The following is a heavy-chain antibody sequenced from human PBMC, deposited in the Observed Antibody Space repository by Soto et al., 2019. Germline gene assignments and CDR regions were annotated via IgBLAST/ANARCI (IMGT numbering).Heavy chain of an antibody. V-gene: IGHV4-39*01. CDR2: LSYLGTT. J-gene: IGHJ4*02. CDR1: KDSIRSGTYY. D-gene: IGHD6-19*01. CDR3: ATGTSDSRWYEENG. Sequence: SETLSLTCTFSKDSIRSGTYYWAWIRQPPGRGLEWIGSLSYLGTTDYNPSLKSRVTISKDASKNQFSLKLTSMTAADTAVYYCATGTSDSRWYEENGWGQGTPDTVSS.